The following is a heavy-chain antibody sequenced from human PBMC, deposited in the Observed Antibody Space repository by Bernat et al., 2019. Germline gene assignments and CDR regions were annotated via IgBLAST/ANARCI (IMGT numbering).Heavy chain of an antibody. Sequence: QVQLVESGGGVVQPGRSLRLSCAASGFTFSSYAMHWVRQAPGKGLEWVAVISYDGSNKYYADSVKGRFTISRDNSKNTVYLQMNSLRVEDTAVYYCARLGSKWSFDYWGQGTLVTVSS. CDR2: ISYDGSNK. J-gene: IGHJ4*02. V-gene: IGHV3-30*07. CDR1: GFTFSSYA. D-gene: IGHD2-8*01. CDR3: ARLGSKWSFDY.